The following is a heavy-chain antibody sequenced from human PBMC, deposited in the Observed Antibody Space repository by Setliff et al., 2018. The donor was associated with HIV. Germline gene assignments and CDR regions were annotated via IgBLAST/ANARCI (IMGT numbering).Heavy chain of an antibody. CDR2: IFYSGRS. CDR3: ARQLTTLDYFDY. J-gene: IGHJ4*02. CDR1: GGSIDSSDYY. Sequence: SETLSLTCTVSGGSIDSSDYYWGWIRQPPGKGLEWIGSIFYSGRSMYNPSLRSRVTISVDTSKNQLSLSVTSVTAADTAVYYCARQLTTLDYFDYWGQGTLVTVSS. V-gene: IGHV4-39*01. D-gene: IGHD4-17*01.